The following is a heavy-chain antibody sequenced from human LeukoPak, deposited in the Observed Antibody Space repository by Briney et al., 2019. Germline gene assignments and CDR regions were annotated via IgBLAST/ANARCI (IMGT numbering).Heavy chain of an antibody. J-gene: IGHJ4*02. CDR2: ISSSSSTI. CDR1: GFTFSSYS. Sequence: PGGSLRLSCAASGFTFSSYSMNWVRQAPGKGLEWVSYISSSSSTIYYADSVKGRFTISRDNAKNSLYLQMNSLRAEDTAVYYCARVDRDGYNHHFDYWGQGTLVTVSS. CDR3: ARVDRDGYNHHFDY. V-gene: IGHV3-48*01. D-gene: IGHD5-24*01.